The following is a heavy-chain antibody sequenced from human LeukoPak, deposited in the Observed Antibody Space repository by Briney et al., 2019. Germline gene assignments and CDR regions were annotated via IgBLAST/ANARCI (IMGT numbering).Heavy chain of an antibody. Sequence: ASVKVSCKASGYTFTSYYMHWVRQAPGQGLEWMGRINPSSGGTSYAQQFQGRVTMTRDTSISTAYMELRSLRSDDTAIYYCARDGDPYTSGWPEYWGQGTLVTVSS. CDR3: ARDGDPYTSGWPEY. CDR2: INPSSGGT. V-gene: IGHV1-2*06. J-gene: IGHJ4*02. CDR1: GYTFTSYY. D-gene: IGHD6-19*01.